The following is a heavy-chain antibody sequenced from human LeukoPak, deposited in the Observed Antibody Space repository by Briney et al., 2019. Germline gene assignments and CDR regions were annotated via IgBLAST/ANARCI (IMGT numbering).Heavy chain of an antibody. J-gene: IGHJ3*02. Sequence: PGGSLRLSCAASGFTFSSYGMHWVRQAPGKGLEWVAVIWYGGSNKYYADSVKGRFTVSRDNGKNSLLLQMNSLRAEDTALYYCARGYSRAAFDIWGQGTVVAVSS. CDR2: IWYGGSNK. D-gene: IGHD2-15*01. V-gene: IGHV3-33*08. CDR1: GFTFSSYG. CDR3: ARGYSRAAFDI.